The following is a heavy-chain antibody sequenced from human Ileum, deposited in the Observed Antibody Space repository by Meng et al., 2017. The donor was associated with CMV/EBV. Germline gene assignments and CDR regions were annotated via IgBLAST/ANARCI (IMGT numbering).Heavy chain of an antibody. CDR3: ARTSTSSYYNWFDP. J-gene: IGHJ5*02. CDR2: INPNSGGT. CDR1: GYTFTSYG. Sequence: ASVKVSCKASGYTFTSYGISWVRQAPGQGREWMGWINPNSGGTNYAQKFQGRVTMTRNTSISAAYMELSSLRSEDTAVYYCARTSTSSYYNWFDPWGQGTLVTVSS. D-gene: IGHD6-6*01. V-gene: IGHV1-8*02.